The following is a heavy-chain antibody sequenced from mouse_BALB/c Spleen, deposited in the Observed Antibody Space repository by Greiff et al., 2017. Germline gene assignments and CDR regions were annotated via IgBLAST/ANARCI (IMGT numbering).Heavy chain of an antibody. V-gene: IGHV1-28*01. J-gene: IGHJ2*01. CDR1: GYSFTSYY. CDR2: IDPFNGGT. CDR3: ARSLYDGSSPYYFDY. Sequence: EVQLQQSGPELMKPGASVKISCKASGYSFTSYYMHWVKQSHGKSLEWIGYIDPFNGGTSYNQKFKGKATLTVDKSSSTAYMHLSSLTSEDSAVYYCARSLYDGSSPYYFDYWGQGTTLTVSS. D-gene: IGHD1-1*01.